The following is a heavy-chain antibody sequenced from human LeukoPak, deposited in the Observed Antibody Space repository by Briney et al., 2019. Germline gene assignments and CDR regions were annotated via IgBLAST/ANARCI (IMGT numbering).Heavy chain of an antibody. CDR2: ISCTSDYI. D-gene: IGHD4-11*01. Sequence: GGSLRLFCAASGFTFSDYSMNWVRRAPGKGLEWVSSISCTSDYINYADSVKGRFPISRGNARNSLYLQMNNRRVEDTAVYYCARGYTNYGYVFDIWGQGTMVTVSS. CDR1: GFTFSDYS. V-gene: IGHV3-21*04. CDR3: ARGYTNYGYVFDI. J-gene: IGHJ3*02.